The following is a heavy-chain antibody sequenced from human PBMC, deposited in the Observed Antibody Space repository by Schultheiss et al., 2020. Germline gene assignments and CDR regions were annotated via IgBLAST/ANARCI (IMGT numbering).Heavy chain of an antibody. CDR2: IYYSGST. Sequence: SETLSLTCTVSGGSISSGGYYWSWIRQHPGKGLEWIGYIYYSGSTYYNPSLKSRVTISVDTSKNQFSLKLSSVTAADTAVYYCAREIEMATITGWFDPWGQGSLVNVSS. V-gene: IGHV4-31*03. CDR3: AREIEMATITGWFDP. D-gene: IGHD5-24*01. CDR1: GGSISSGGYY. J-gene: IGHJ5*02.